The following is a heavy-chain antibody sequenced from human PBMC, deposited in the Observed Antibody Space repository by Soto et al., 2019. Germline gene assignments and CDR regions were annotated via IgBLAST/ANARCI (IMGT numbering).Heavy chain of an antibody. CDR3: ATPSGYSYGYVSFDY. CDR2: MNPNSGNT. V-gene: IGHV1-8*01. Sequence: QVQLVQSGAEVKKPGASVKVSCKASGYTFTSYDINWVRQATGQGLERMGWMNPNSGNTGYAQKFQGRVTMTRNTSISTAYMELSSLRSEDTAVYYCATPSGYSYGYVSFDYWGQGTLVTVSS. CDR1: GYTFTSYD. D-gene: IGHD5-18*01. J-gene: IGHJ4*02.